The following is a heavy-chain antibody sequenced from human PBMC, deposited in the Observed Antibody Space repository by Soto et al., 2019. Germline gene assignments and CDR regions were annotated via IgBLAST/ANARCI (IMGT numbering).Heavy chain of an antibody. J-gene: IGHJ4*02. CDR3: ARGPGGPDGPGDY. Sequence: ASVKASCKASGYTFTSYAMHWVRQAHGQRLEWMGWINAGNGNTKYSQKFQGRVTITRDTSASTAYMELSSLRSEDTAVYYCARGPGGPDGPGDYWGQGTLVTDSS. CDR2: INAGNGNT. CDR1: GYTFTSYA. V-gene: IGHV1-3*01. D-gene: IGHD2-15*01.